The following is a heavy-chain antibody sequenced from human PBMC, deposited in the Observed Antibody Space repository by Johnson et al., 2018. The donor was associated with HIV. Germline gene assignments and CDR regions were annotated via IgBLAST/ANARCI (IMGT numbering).Heavy chain of an antibody. CDR3: ARCVRGGYENPGLDI. CDR2: INSDGSST. J-gene: IGHJ3*02. V-gene: IGHV3-74*02. CDR1: GFIFSSYW. Sequence: VQLVESGGGLVQPGGSLRLSCAASGFIFSSYWMNWVRQAPGKGLVWVSLINSDGSSTNYADSVKGRFTISSDNAKNTLYMQLNSLRGEDTAVYYCARCVRGGYENPGLDIWGQGTMFTVSS. D-gene: IGHD5-12*01.